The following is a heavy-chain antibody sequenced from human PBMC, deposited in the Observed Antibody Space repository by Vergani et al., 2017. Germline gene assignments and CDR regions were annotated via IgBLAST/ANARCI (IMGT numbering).Heavy chain of an antibody. Sequence: EVQLVESGGGLVKRGGSLRLSCAASGFTFSSHSMNWVRQAPGKGLEWVSSISISSSYIHYSDSLKGRLIISRDNAKNSLYLQKNSRRAEDTGVYYCGREYSSTSGSAFDFWGQGTKVTVSS. CDR3: GREYSSTSGSAFDF. V-gene: IGHV3-21*01. J-gene: IGHJ3*01. CDR2: ISISSSYI. D-gene: IGHD2-2*01. CDR1: GFTFSSHS.